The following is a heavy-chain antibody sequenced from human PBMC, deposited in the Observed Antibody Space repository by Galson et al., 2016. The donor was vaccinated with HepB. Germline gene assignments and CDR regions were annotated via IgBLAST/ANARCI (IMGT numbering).Heavy chain of an antibody. J-gene: IGHJ4*02. CDR2: VSYDGSTK. V-gene: IGHV3-30*03. CDR1: GFIFSNCG. CDR3: ATQIEPLFDN. Sequence: SLRLSCAASGFIFSNCGMHWVRQAPGKGLEWVAVVSYDGSTKYYADSVKGRFTISRDNSKNTLYLRMNSLRREDTAVYYCATQIEPLFDNWGQGTLVTVSS. D-gene: IGHD1-14*01.